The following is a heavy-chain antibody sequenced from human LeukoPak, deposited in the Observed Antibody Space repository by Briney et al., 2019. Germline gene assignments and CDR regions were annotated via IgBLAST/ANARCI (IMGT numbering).Heavy chain of an antibody. J-gene: IGHJ6*03. Sequence: GGSLRLSCAASGFTVHSNYMSWVRQAPGKGLEWVSTISGSGGSTYYADSVKGRFTISRDNSKNTLYLQMNSLRAEDTAVYYCAKGVATIIGYYYYMDVWGKGTTVTISS. CDR1: GFTVHSNY. D-gene: IGHD5-24*01. CDR2: ISGSGGST. V-gene: IGHV3-23*01. CDR3: AKGVATIIGYYYYMDV.